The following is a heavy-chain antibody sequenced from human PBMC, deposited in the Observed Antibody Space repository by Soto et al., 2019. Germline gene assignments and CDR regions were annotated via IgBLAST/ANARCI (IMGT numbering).Heavy chain of an antibody. V-gene: IGHV4-39*01. J-gene: IGHJ4*02. CDR3: VDVFTGSTFGY. CDR2: VYRTGSV. Sequence: QLHLQESGPGLVKPSETLSLTCTVTGVSIGTSGDYWGWVRQPPGKGLEWIGSVYRTGSVYYNPCLYNPSLESRLSITVDTSKNQFSLKLRSVTAADTAVYYCVDVFTGSTFGYWGQGTLVTVSS. D-gene: IGHD3-9*01. CDR1: GVSIGTSGDY.